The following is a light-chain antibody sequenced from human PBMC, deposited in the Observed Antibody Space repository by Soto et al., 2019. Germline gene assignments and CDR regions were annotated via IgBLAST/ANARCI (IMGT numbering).Light chain of an antibody. V-gene: IGLV2-18*01. CDR2: EAS. Sequence: QYGMTQPPSGSGSPEQSVTISCTGTSTDFVTYNLVSWYQQPPGTAPKLIIYEASNRPSGVPYRFSGSKSGNTASLTISGLQAADDADYYCSLCTSENTYVFGTGTKVTVL. J-gene: IGLJ1*01. CDR1: STDFVTYNL. CDR3: SLCTSENTYV.